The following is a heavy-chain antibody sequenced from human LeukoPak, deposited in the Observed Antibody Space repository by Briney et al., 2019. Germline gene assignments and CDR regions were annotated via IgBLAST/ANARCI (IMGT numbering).Heavy chain of an antibody. Sequence: SETLSLTCTVSGGSISSGSYYWSWIRQPAGKGLEWIGRIYTSGSTNYNPSLKSRVTISVDTSKNQFSLKLSSVTAADTAVYYCARDRVWSGYLEYNWFDPWGQGTLVTVSS. J-gene: IGHJ5*02. D-gene: IGHD3-3*01. CDR2: IYTSGST. V-gene: IGHV4-61*02. CDR3: ARDRVWSGYLEYNWFDP. CDR1: GGSISSGSYY.